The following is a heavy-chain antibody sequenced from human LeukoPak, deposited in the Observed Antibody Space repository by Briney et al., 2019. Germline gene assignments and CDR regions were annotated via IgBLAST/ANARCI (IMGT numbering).Heavy chain of an antibody. CDR2: ISGSGSAT. CDR1: GLTFSSYA. J-gene: IGHJ4*02. Sequence: GGSLRLSCAASGLTFSSYAMSWVRQVPGKGLGWVSAISGSGSATSYADSVRGRFTISRDNSKSTTYLQMNSLRAEDTAVFYCAKDLYLRDFWSGYLDYWGQGIPVTVSS. D-gene: IGHD3-3*01. CDR3: AKDLYLRDFWSGYLDY. V-gene: IGHV3-23*01.